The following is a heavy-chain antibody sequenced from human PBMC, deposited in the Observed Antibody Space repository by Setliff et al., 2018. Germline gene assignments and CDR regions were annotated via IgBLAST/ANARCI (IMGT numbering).Heavy chain of an antibody. V-gene: IGHV4-59*01. D-gene: IGHD6-19*01. CDR2: VYSNGNK. CDR3: ANGWRNFDY. J-gene: IGHJ4*01. CDR1: GTSINTYY. Sequence: PSETLSLTCTVSGTSINTYYWTWIRQPPGKGLEWIGFVYSNGNKDYNPSLKSRVAFSVDTSQNHVSLKLSSVTPADTAVYFCANGWRNFDYWGQGILVTVS.